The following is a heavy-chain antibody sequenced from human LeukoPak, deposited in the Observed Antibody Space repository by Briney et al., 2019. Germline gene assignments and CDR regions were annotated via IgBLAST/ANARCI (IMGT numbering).Heavy chain of an antibody. CDR1: GGSFSGYY. V-gene: IGHV4-34*01. Sequence: PSETLSLTCAVYGGSFSGYYWSWIRQPPGKGLEWIGEINHSGSTNYNPSLKSRVTISVDTSKNQFSLKLSSVTAADTAVYYCARQSCSGTGCWNLLDYWGQGTQVTVTS. CDR3: ARQSCSGTGCWNLLDY. D-gene: IGHD2-2*01. J-gene: IGHJ4*02. CDR2: INHSGST.